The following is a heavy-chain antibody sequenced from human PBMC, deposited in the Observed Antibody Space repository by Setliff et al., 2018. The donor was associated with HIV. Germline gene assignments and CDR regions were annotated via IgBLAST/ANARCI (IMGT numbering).Heavy chain of an antibody. CDR3: ARELLRSWDGSENSYKPYYFDY. Sequence: SETLSLTCAVSGYSISSGFYWGWIRQPPGKGLEWIGSIYHSGSTYYNPSLRSRVTISVDTSKNQFSLKLKSVTAADTAVYYCARELLRSWDGSENSYKPYYFDYWGQGTLVTVSS. D-gene: IGHD3-10*01. J-gene: IGHJ4*02. CDR1: GYSISSGFY. V-gene: IGHV4-38-2*02. CDR2: IYHSGST.